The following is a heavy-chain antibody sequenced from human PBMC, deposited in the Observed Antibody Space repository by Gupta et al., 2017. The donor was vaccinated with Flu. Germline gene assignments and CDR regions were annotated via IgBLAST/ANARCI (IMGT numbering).Heavy chain of an antibody. V-gene: IGHV3-9*01. CDR2: ISWSSGSM. D-gene: IGHD5-24*01. CDR3: AKDRRATITSPFDY. Sequence: EVQLVESGGGLGQPGRCLRLSCAASGFTFDDYAMHWVRQTPGKGLEWVSGISWSSGSMDYADSVKGRFTISRDNAKNSLYLQMNSLRAEDTALYYCAKDRRATITSPFDYWGQGTLVTVSS. J-gene: IGHJ4*02. CDR1: GFTFDDYA.